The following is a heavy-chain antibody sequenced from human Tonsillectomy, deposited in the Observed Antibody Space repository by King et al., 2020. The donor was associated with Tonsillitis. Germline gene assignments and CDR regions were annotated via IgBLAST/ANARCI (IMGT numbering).Heavy chain of an antibody. Sequence: VQLVESGGGLVKPGGSLRLSCAASGFTFSDSYMSWILQAPGKGLEWVSDISSGGNYTSYADSVKGRFTISRDNAKNSLYLQMNSMRAEDTAVYYCARDRVGATVYYYYMDVWGKGTTVTVSS. D-gene: IGHD1-26*01. V-gene: IGHV3-11*05. J-gene: IGHJ6*03. CDR3: ARDRVGATVYYYYMDV. CDR2: ISSGGNYT. CDR1: GFTFSDSY.